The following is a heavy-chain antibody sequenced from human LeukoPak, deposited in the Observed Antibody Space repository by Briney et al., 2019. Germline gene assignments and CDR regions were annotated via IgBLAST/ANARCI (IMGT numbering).Heavy chain of an antibody. CDR3: AKETSGVVWFDP. CDR1: GFTVSSNY. Sequence: GGSLRLSCAASGFTVSSNYMSWVRQAPGKGLEWVSVIYSGGSTYYADSVKGRFTISRDNSKNTLYLQMNSLRAEDTAVYYCAKETSGVVWFDPWGQGTLVTVSS. V-gene: IGHV3-53*01. CDR2: IYSGGST. D-gene: IGHD2-2*01. J-gene: IGHJ5*02.